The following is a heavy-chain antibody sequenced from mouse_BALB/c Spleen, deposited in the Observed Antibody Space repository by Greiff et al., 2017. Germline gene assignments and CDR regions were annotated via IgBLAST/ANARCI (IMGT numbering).Heavy chain of an antibody. CDR2: ISSGGSYT. CDR1: GFTFSSYA. Sequence: EVQRVESGGGLVKPGGSLKLSCAASGFTFSSYAMSWVRQSPEQGLEWVGEISSGGSYTYYPDTVTGRFTISRDKATNTLYLEMSSLRSEDTAMYYCARDYYYGSYYLDYWGQGTTLTVSS. D-gene: IGHD1-1*01. CDR3: ARDYYYGSYYLDY. V-gene: IGHV5-9-4*01. J-gene: IGHJ2*01.